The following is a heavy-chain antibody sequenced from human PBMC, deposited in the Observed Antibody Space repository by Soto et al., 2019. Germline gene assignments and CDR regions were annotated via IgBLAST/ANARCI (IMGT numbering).Heavy chain of an antibody. CDR2: ISSSSSTI. CDR3: ARVLRVRGVIIHCYYYMDV. CDR1: GFTFSSYS. Sequence: PGGSLRLSCAASGFTFSSYSMNWVRQAPGKGLEWVSYISSSSSTIYYADSVKGRFTISRDNAKNSLYLQMNSLRAEDTAVYYCARVLRVRGVIIHCYYYMDVWGKGTTVTVSS. D-gene: IGHD3-10*01. J-gene: IGHJ6*03. V-gene: IGHV3-48*01.